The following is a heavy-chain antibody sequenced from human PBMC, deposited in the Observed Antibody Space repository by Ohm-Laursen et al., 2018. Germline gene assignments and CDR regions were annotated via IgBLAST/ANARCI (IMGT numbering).Heavy chain of an antibody. V-gene: IGHV4-4*07. CDR1: GGSISNYY. D-gene: IGHD3-16*01. CDR3: AREGWGVACDI. Sequence: PSQTLSLTCTVSGGSISNYYWTWIRQPAGKGLEWIGRIYTSGSTNYNPSLKSRVTMSVDTSKNQFSLKLSSVTAADTAVYYCAREGWGVACDIWGQGTLVTVSS. CDR2: IYTSGST. J-gene: IGHJ3*02.